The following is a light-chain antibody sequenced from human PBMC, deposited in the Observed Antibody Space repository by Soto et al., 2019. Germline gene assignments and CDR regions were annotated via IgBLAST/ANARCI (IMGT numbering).Light chain of an antibody. V-gene: IGLV1-40*01. CDR2: GNS. CDR3: QSSDSSLSGWV. J-gene: IGLJ3*02. CDR1: SSNIGAGYD. Sequence: QSVLTQPPSVSGAPGQRVTISCTESSSNIGAGYDVHWYQQLPGTAPKLLIYGNSNRPSGVPDRFSGSKSGTSASLAITGLQAEDEADYHCQSSDSSLSGWVFGGGTKLTVL.